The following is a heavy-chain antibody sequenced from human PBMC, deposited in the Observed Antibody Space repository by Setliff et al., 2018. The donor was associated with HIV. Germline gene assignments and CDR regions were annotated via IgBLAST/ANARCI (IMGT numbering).Heavy chain of an antibody. D-gene: IGHD4-17*01. CDR1: GGSISTYY. CDR3: ARVQMAYAAFDV. CDR2: IYFTGSG. V-gene: IGHV4-59*01. Sequence: SETLSLTCTVSGGSISTYYWSWIRQPPGKVLEWMGSIYFTGSGANNPSLKSRVTLSVDTSKHQFSLKLSPVTGADTAVYYRARVQMAYAAFDVWGRGTRVTGSS. J-gene: IGHJ3*01.